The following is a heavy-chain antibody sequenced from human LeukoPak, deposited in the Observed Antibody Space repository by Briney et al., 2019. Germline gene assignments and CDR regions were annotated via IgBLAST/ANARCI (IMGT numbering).Heavy chain of an antibody. CDR1: GGSISSSSYY. CDR2: IYYSGST. Sequence: SETLSLTCTVSGGSISSSSYYWGWIRQPPGKGLEWIGSIYYSGSTYYNPSLKSRVTISVDTSKNQFSLKLSSVTAADTAVYYCARQYRGDYDILTGYYIPSWFDPWGQGTLVTVSS. V-gene: IGHV4-39*01. D-gene: IGHD3-9*01. CDR3: ARQYRGDYDILTGYYIPSWFDP. J-gene: IGHJ5*02.